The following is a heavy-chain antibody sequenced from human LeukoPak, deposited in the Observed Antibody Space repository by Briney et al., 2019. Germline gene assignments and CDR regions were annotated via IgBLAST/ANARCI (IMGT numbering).Heavy chain of an antibody. J-gene: IGHJ4*02. Sequence: SVKVSCKASGGTFSSYAISWVRQAPGQGLEWMGRIIPILGIANYAQKFQGRVTITADKSTSTAYMELSSLRSEDTAVYYCARIAVVPAAMEAWDDYWGQGTLVTVSS. CDR1: GGTFSSYA. D-gene: IGHD2-2*01. V-gene: IGHV1-69*04. CDR3: ARIAVVPAAMEAWDDY. CDR2: IIPILGIA.